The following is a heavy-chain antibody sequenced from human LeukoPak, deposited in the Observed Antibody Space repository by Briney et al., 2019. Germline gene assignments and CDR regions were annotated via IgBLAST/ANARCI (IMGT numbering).Heavy chain of an antibody. V-gene: IGHV3-15*01. CDR3: TTDTRGWSHDAFDI. D-gene: IGHD1-26*01. CDR1: GFTFSNAW. Sequence: GGSLRLSCAASGFTFSNAWMSWVRQAPGKGLEWVGRIKSKTDGGTTDYAAPVEGRFTISRDDSKNTLYLQMNSLKTEDTAVYYCTTDTRGWSHDAFDIWGQGTMVTVSS. J-gene: IGHJ3*02. CDR2: IKSKTDGGTT.